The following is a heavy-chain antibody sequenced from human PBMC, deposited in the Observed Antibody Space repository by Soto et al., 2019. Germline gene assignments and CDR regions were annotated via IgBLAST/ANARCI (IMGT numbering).Heavy chain of an antibody. CDR2: INKDGSEK. CDR3: ARGEFTIFGVVITTYYYYGMDV. D-gene: IGHD3-3*01. J-gene: IGHJ6*02. V-gene: IGHV3-7*04. Sequence: EVQLVESGGGLVQPGGSLRLSCAASGFTFSSYWMSWVRQAPGKGLEWVANINKDGSEKYYVDSVKGRFTISRDNAENSLYLQMNSLRAEDTAVYYCARGEFTIFGVVITTYYYYGMDVWGQGTTVTVSS. CDR1: GFTFSSYW.